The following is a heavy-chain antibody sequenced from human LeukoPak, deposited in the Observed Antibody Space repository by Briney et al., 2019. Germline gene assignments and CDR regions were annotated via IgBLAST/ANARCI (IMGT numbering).Heavy chain of an antibody. D-gene: IGHD4-17*01. V-gene: IGHV3-30*02. Sequence: GGSLRLSCAASGFTFSSYGMHWVRQAPGKGLEWVAFIRYDGSNKYYADSVKGRFTISRDNSKNTLYLQMNSLRAEDTAVYYCAKEMPHDYGAHFDIWGQGTMVTVSS. J-gene: IGHJ3*02. CDR2: IRYDGSNK. CDR3: AKEMPHDYGAHFDI. CDR1: GFTFSSYG.